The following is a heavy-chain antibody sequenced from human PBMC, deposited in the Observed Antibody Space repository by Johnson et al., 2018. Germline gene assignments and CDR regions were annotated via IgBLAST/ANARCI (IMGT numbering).Heavy chain of an antibody. CDR2: IIPIFATT. V-gene: IGHV1-69*01. CDR1: GGTFRNYA. J-gene: IGHJ6*02. D-gene: IGHD5-24*01. Sequence: QVQLVQSGAEVTKPGSSVNVSCKASGGTFRNYAINWVRQAPGQGLKWMGGIIPIFATTNYAQNFQGRVTITADESTSTAYMELSSLGSEDTAVYYCARGEGRGPFYGMDVWGQGTTVTVSS. CDR3: ARGEGRGPFYGMDV.